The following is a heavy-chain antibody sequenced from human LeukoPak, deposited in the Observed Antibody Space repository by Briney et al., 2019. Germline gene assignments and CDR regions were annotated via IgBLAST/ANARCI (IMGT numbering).Heavy chain of an antibody. CDR2: LYYSGNT. Sequence: SETLSLTCTVSLGSISSSAFYWGWIRQPPGKGLEWIGSLYYSGNTYYNPSLKSRVTISVDTSKNQFSLKLSSVTAADTAVYYCARASYGSGSYYPDYWGQGTLVTVSS. CDR1: LGSISSSAFY. CDR3: ARASYGSGSYYPDY. J-gene: IGHJ4*02. V-gene: IGHV4-39*07. D-gene: IGHD3-10*01.